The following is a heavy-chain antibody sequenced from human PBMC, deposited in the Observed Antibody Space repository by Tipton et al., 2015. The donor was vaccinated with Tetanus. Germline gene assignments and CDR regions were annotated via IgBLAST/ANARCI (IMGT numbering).Heavy chain of an antibody. V-gene: IGHV3-30*03. CDR3: ASSSSGFYDSSGYYGYFQH. Sequence: SLRLSCAASGFTFSSHAMSWVRQAPGKGLEWVGVTSYNENSKYYAASVRGRFTISRDNSKNTLYLQMNSLRPEDTAVYYCASSSSGFYDSSGYYGYFQHWGQGTLVTFS. CDR2: TSYNENSK. J-gene: IGHJ1*01. D-gene: IGHD3-22*01. CDR1: GFTFSSHA.